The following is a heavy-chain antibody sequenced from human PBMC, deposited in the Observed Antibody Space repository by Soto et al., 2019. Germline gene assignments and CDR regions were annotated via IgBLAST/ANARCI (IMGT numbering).Heavy chain of an antibody. J-gene: IGHJ4*02. D-gene: IGHD5-18*01. CDR2: IYYSGST. Sequence: KQSQTLSLTCTVSGGSISSSSYYWGWIRQPPGKGLEWIGSIYYSGSTYYNPSLKSRVTISVDTSKNQFSLKLSSVTAADTAVYYCARHQEYSYGYFDYWGQGTLVTVSS. V-gene: IGHV4-39*01. CDR3: ARHQEYSYGYFDY. CDR1: GGSISSSSYY.